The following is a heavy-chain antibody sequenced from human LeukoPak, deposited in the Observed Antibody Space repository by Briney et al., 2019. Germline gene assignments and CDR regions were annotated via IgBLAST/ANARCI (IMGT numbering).Heavy chain of an antibody. Sequence: GESLKISCKGSGYSFTSYWIGWVRQIPGKGLEWMGIIYPGDSDTRYSPSFQGQVTISADKSISTAYLQWSSLKASDTAMYYCARFRHYYDSSGYLDAFDIWGQGTMVTVSS. CDR2: IYPGDSDT. V-gene: IGHV5-51*01. CDR3: ARFRHYYDSSGYLDAFDI. CDR1: GYSFTSYW. J-gene: IGHJ3*02. D-gene: IGHD3-22*01.